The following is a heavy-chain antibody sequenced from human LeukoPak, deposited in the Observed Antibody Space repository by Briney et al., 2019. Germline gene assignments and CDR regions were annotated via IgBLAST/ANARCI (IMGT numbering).Heavy chain of an antibody. D-gene: IGHD4-17*01. J-gene: IGHJ6*03. CDR2: ISGSGGST. V-gene: IGHV3-23*01. CDR1: GFTFSSYA. CDR3: ARGYGDPLDYYYYMDV. Sequence: LTGGSLRLSCAASGFTFSSYAMSWVRQAPGKGLEWVSAISGSGGSTYYADSVKGRFTISRDNAKNSLYLQMNSLRTEDTAVYYCARGYGDPLDYYYYMDVWGNGTTVTVSS.